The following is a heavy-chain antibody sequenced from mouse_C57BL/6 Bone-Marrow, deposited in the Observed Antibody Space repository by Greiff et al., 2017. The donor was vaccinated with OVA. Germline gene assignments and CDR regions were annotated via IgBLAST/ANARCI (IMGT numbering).Heavy chain of an antibody. CDR1: GYTFTSYG. V-gene: IGHV1-81*01. CDR3: ARCHYYGSTFFDY. D-gene: IGHD1-1*01. J-gene: IGHJ2*01. Sequence: VQVVESGAELARPGASVKLSCKASGYTFTSYGISWVKQRTGQGLEWIGEIYPRSGNTYYNEKFKGKATLTADKSSSTAYMELRSLTSEDSAVYFCARCHYYGSTFFDYWGQGTTLTVSS. CDR2: IYPRSGNT.